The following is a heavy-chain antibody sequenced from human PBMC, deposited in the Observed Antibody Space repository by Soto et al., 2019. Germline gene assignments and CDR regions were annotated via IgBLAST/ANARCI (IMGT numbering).Heavy chain of an antibody. CDR3: ARDRALTAVYYFDY. Sequence: QVQLVQSGAEVKKPGSSVKVSCKASGGTFSSYTISWVRQAPGQGLEWMGRIIPILGIANYAQKFQGRVTITADKSTSTAYMELSRLRSEDTAVYYCARDRALTAVYYFDYWGQGTLVTVSS. CDR1: GGTFSSYT. CDR2: IIPILGIA. J-gene: IGHJ4*02. V-gene: IGHV1-69*08. D-gene: IGHD2-21*02.